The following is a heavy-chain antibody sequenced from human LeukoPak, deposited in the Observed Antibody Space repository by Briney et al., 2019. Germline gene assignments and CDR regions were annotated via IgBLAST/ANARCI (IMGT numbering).Heavy chain of an antibody. CDR1: GFTFSSFA. J-gene: IGHJ4*02. V-gene: IGHV3-23*01. Sequence: SGGSLRLSCGASGFTFSSFAMSWVRQAPGKGLEWVSGVGAGGSTYYADSVKGRFTISRDNSKNTLYLQMNSLRAEDTAIYYCAKKYSNTWSSFDYWGQGTLATVSS. D-gene: IGHD6-13*01. CDR3: AKKYSNTWSSFDY. CDR2: VGAGGST.